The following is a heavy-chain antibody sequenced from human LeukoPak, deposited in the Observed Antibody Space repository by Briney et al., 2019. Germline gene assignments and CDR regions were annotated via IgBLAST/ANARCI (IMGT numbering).Heavy chain of an antibody. J-gene: IGHJ4*02. CDR3: TVDRLFFQF. CDR1: GFTFSNAW. V-gene: IGHV3-15*01. D-gene: IGHD3-3*01. Sequence: GGSLRLSCVGPGFTFSNAWVSWVRLTPEKGLEWLGRVKGETDGGTIDHAAPVKGRFNISRDDSSNTVFLQMSSLKIDDTAVYYCTVDRLFFQFWGQGSLVTVSS. CDR2: VKGETDGGTI.